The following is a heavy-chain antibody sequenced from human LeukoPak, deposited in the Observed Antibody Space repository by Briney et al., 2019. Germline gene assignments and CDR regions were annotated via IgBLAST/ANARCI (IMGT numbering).Heavy chain of an antibody. D-gene: IGHD5-12*01. CDR2: MNPNSGNT. CDR3: AREWLRLNYFDY. J-gene: IGHJ4*02. Sequence: ASVKVSCKASGYTFTSYDINWVRQATGQGLEWMGWMNPNSGNTGYAQKFQGRVTMTRNTSISTAYMELSSLRSEDTAVYYCAREWLRLNYFDYWGQGTLVTVSS. CDR1: GYTFTSYD. V-gene: IGHV1-8*01.